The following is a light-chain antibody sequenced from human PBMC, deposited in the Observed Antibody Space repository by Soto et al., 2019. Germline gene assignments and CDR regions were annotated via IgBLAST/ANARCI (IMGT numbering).Light chain of an antibody. J-gene: IGLJ1*01. CDR2: EAT. CDR1: DGYVGSYTL. V-gene: IGLV2-23*02. CDR3: CSYAGDSTFV. Sequence: QSVLTQPASVSGSPGQSITISCTDTDGYVGSYTLVSWYQQHPGEAPKLLIYEATKRPSGVSYRFSGSKSGNTASLTISGLQAEDEADYYCCSYAGDSTFVFGSGTKLTVL.